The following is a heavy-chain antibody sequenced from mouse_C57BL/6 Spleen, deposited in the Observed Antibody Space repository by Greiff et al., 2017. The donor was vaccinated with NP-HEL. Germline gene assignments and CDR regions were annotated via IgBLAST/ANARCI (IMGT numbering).Heavy chain of an antibody. CDR2: IYPGDGGT. CDR3: ASQAVNWDWGPGFAY. D-gene: IGHD4-1*01. CDR1: GYAFSSSW. Sequence: VQLQQSGPELVKPGASVKISCKASGYAFSSSWMNWVKQRPGKGLEWIGRIYPGDGGTKYNGKFKGKAQLIEDKSSSTAYMQLSSLTSEDSAVYFCASQAVNWDWGPGFAYWGQGTLVTVAA. V-gene: IGHV1-82*01. J-gene: IGHJ3*01.